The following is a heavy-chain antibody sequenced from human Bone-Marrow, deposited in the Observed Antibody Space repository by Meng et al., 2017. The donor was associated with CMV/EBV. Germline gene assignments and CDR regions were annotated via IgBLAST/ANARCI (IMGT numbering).Heavy chain of an antibody. Sequence: SGPTLVKPTQTLTLTCTFSGFSLSTSGMSVSWVRQPPGKALEWLALIDWDDDKFYRTSLKTRLTISKDTSKNQVVLIMTNMDPADMATYYCARNMYNRHDRYYYGMDVWGHGTTVTVSS. CDR1: GFSLSTSGMS. CDR2: IDWDDDK. J-gene: IGHJ6*02. CDR3: ARNMYNRHDRYYYGMDV. D-gene: IGHD1-20*01. V-gene: IGHV2-70*20.